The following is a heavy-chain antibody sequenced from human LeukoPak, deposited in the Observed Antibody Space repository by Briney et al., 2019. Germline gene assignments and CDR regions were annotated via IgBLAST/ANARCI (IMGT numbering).Heavy chain of an antibody. J-gene: IGHJ4*02. V-gene: IGHV4-59*04. CDR2: IYYSGST. CDR1: GGSISSYY. Sequence: SETLSLTCTVSGGSISSYYWSWIRQPPGKGLEWIGYIYYSGSTYYNPSLKSRVTISVDTSKNQFSLKLSSVTAADTAVYYCARLSRGYSGYSPYWGQGTLVTVSS. CDR3: ARLSRGYSGYSPY. D-gene: IGHD5-12*01.